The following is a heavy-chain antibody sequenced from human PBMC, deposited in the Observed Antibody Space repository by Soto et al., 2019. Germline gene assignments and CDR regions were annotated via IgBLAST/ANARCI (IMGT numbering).Heavy chain of an antibody. CDR2: IIAVGSTE. D-gene: IGHD3-22*01. CDR1: GDTFTTYN. CDR3: ATANYYESFFDS. Sequence: QVPLVQSGAEVKKPGSSVKVSCKASGDTFTTYNINWVRQAPGQGIEWMGRIIAVGSTETYAQTFQGRVTFSADRATNLAYLELSSLRPEDTAVYYYATANYYESFFDSWGQGTLVTVSS. V-gene: IGHV1-69*08. J-gene: IGHJ5*01.